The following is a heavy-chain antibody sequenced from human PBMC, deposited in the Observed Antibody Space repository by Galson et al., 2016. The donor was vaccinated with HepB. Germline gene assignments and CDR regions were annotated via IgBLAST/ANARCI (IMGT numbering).Heavy chain of an antibody. CDR3: ARASSRVSVAATVDH. CDR1: GGTFSSYG. D-gene: IGHD2-15*01. V-gene: IGHV1-69*13. CDR2: IIPLFGTP. J-gene: IGHJ4*02. Sequence: SVKVSCKASGGTFSSYGISWVRQAPGQGLEWMGRIIPLFGTPDYAQKFQGRVTITADESTTTVYMELNSLRSEDTAVYYCARASSRVSVAATVDHWGQGTLVTVSS.